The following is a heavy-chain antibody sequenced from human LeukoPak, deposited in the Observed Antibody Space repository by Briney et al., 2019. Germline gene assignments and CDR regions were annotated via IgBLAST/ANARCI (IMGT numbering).Heavy chain of an antibody. D-gene: IGHD3-3*01. J-gene: IGHJ3*02. CDR2: ISYDGSNK. CDR1: GFTFSSYA. CDR3: ARDLRNHDLWSGGAFDI. V-gene: IGHV3-30-3*01. Sequence: GGSLRLSCAASGFTFSSYAMHWVRQAPGKGLEWVAVISYDGSNKYYADSVKGRFTISRDNSKNTLYLQMNSLRAEDTAVYYCARDLRNHDLWSGGAFDIWGQGTMVTVYS.